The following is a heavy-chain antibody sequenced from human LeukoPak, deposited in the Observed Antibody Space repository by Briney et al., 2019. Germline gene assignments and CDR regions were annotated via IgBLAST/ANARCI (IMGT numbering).Heavy chain of an antibody. CDR3: ASYSSSSGGYFDY. CDR1: GGSISSYY. J-gene: IGHJ4*02. CDR2: IYYRGST. D-gene: IGHD6-6*01. Sequence: SETLSLTCTVSGGSISSYYWSWIRQPPGKGLEWIGYIYYRGSTNYNPSLKSRVTISVDTSKNQFSLKLSSVTAADTAVYYCASYSSSSGGYFDYWGQGTLVTVSS. V-gene: IGHV4-59*08.